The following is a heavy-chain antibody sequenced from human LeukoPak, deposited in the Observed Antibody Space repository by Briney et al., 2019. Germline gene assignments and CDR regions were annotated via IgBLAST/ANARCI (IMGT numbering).Heavy chain of an antibody. V-gene: IGHV3-21*01. J-gene: IGHJ2*01. D-gene: IGHD6-19*01. CDR3: ARALTVAGTDWYFDL. CDR2: ISSSGTYI. Sequence: KPGGSLRLSCAASRFTFSTYSMNWVRQAPGKGLEWVSSISSSGTYIYSTDSVKGRFTISRDNAKNPLYLQMNSLRAEDTAVYYCARALTVAGTDWYFDLWGGGTLVTVSS. CDR1: RFTFSTYS.